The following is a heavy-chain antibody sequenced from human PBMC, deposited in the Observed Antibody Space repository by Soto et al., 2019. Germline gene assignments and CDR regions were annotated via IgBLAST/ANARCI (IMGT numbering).Heavy chain of an antibody. Sequence: QVQLVQSGAEVKNPGASVKVSCKTSGYTFTKYGVGWVRQAPGQGLEWMGWISGSSGNANYAEKVQGRITLTTDTSTSTAYIELRSLRSDDTAVYYCAREMAGLEREYDYRGQGTLVTVSS. CDR3: AREMAGLEREYDY. CDR2: ISGSSGNA. CDR1: GYTFTKYG. D-gene: IGHD2-8*01. J-gene: IGHJ4*02. V-gene: IGHV1-18*01.